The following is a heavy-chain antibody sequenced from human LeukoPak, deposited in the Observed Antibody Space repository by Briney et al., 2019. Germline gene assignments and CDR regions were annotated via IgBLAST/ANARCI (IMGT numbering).Heavy chain of an antibody. CDR2: ISSSSSYI. V-gene: IGHV3-21*01. Sequence: PGGSLRLSCAASGFTFSSYSMNWVRQAPGKGLEWVSSISSSSSYIYYADSVKGRFTISRDNAKNSLYLQMNSLRAEDTAVYYCARERRIQLWSGFDYWGQGTLVTVSS. CDR1: GFTFSSYS. J-gene: IGHJ4*02. D-gene: IGHD5-18*01. CDR3: ARERRIQLWSGFDY.